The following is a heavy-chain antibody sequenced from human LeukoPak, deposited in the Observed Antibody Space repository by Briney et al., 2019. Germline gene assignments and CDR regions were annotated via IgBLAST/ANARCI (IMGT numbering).Heavy chain of an antibody. J-gene: IGHJ3*02. Sequence: GGSLRLSCAASGFTFDDYAMHWVRQAPGKGLEWVSGISWNSGSIGYADSVKGRFTISRDNAKNSLYLQTNSLRAEDTALYYCAKDAWGDRAFDIWGQGTMVTVSS. V-gene: IGHV3-9*01. CDR1: GFTFDDYA. D-gene: IGHD7-27*01. CDR3: AKDAWGDRAFDI. CDR2: ISWNSGSI.